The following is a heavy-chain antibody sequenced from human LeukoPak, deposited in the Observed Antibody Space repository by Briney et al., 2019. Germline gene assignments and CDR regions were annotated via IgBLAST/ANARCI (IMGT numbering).Heavy chain of an antibody. CDR1: GFTFSTSG. Sequence: PGGSLRLSCAASGFTFSTSGMHWVRQAPGKGLEWVAVISYDGSNKYYADSVKGRFTISRDNSKNTLYLQLSSLRVEDTAVYYCIKDRIGTWSFDHWGQGTLLTVSS. CDR2: ISYDGSNK. V-gene: IGHV3-30*18. J-gene: IGHJ4*02. D-gene: IGHD1-26*01. CDR3: IKDRIGTWSFDH.